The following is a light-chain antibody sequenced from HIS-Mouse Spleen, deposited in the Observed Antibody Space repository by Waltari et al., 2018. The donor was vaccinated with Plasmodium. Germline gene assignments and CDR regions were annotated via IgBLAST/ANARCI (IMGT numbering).Light chain of an antibody. CDR2: GAS. Sequence: EIVMTQSPATLSVSPGERATLSCRASQSVSSNLAWYQQKPGQAPRLLIYGASTRATGIPARFSSSRSGTKFTLTISSLQSEDFAVYYCQQYNNWSFTFGPGTKVDIK. CDR1: QSVSSN. V-gene: IGKV3-15*01. CDR3: QQYNNWSFT. J-gene: IGKJ3*01.